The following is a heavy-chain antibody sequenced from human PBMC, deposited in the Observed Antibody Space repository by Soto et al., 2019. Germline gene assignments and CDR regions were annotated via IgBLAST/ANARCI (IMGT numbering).Heavy chain of an antibody. CDR3: ARVTRGWYVDY. CDR2: IYYSGST. D-gene: IGHD6-19*01. CDR1: GGSISSYY. J-gene: IGHJ4*02. V-gene: IGHV4-59*01. Sequence: SETLSLTCTVSGGSISSYYWSWIRQPPGKGLEWIGYIYYSGSTNYNPSLKSRVTISVDTSKNQFSLKLSSVTAADTAVYYCARVTRGWYVDYWGQGTLVTVSS.